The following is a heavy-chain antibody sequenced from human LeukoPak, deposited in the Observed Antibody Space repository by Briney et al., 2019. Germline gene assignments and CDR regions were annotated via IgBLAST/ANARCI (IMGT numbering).Heavy chain of an antibody. D-gene: IGHD2-2*01. CDR2: IRYDGSNE. V-gene: IGHV3-30*02. CDR3: AKGNRYYCSGTSCYFDY. Sequence: GGSLRLSCAASEFTFSSYGMHWVRQAPGKGLEWVAFIRYDGSNEYYADSVKGRFIISRDNSKSTLYLQMNSLRAEDTALYYCAKGNRYYCSGTSCYFDYWGQGTLVTVSS. CDR1: EFTFSSYG. J-gene: IGHJ4*02.